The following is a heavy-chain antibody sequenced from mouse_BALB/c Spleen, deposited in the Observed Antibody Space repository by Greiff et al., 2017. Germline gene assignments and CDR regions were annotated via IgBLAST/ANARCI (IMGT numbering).Heavy chain of an antibody. CDR3: ARDWDADY. D-gene: IGHD4-1*01. J-gene: IGHJ2*01. V-gene: IGHV5-17*02. CDR2: ISSGSSTI. Sequence: EVMLVESGGGLVQPGGSRKLSCAASGFTFSSFGMHWVRQAPEKGLEWVAYISSGSSTIYYADTVKGRFTISRDNPKNTLFLQMTSLRSEDTAMYYCARDWDADYWGQGTTLTVSS. CDR1: GFTFSSFG.